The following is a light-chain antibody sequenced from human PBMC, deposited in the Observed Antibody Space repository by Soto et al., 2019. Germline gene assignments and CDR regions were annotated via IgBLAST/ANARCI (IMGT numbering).Light chain of an antibody. Sequence: DIPMTQSPSSVSASVGDRVTITCRASQGISSWLAWYQAKPGKAPKILIYGASSLQSGVPSRFSGSGSGTDFTLTISSLQPEDFATYYCQQASSLPITFGQGTRLEI. CDR2: GAS. CDR3: QQASSLPIT. V-gene: IGKV1D-12*01. CDR1: QGISSW. J-gene: IGKJ5*01.